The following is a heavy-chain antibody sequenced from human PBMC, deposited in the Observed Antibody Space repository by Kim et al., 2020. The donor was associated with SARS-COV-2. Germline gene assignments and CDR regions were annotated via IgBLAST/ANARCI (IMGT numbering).Heavy chain of an antibody. J-gene: IGHJ6*02. Sequence: SETLSLTCTVSGGSISSGGYYWSWIRQHPGKGLEWIGYIYYSGSTYYNPCLKSRVTISVDTSKNQFSLKLSSVTAADTAVYYCARVSQLLGPTFGYYGMDVWGQGTTVTVSS. CDR3: ARVSQLLGPTFGYYGMDV. V-gene: IGHV4-31*03. CDR2: IYYSGST. D-gene: IGHD2-2*01. CDR1: GGSISSGGYY.